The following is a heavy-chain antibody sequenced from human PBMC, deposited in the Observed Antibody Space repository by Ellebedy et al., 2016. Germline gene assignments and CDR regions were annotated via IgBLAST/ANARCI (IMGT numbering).Heavy chain of an antibody. J-gene: IGHJ4*02. CDR1: GDSMSSSSSY. Sequence: SETLSLTCTVSGDSMSSSSSYWGWIRQPPGKGLEWIGSVYYSGSTYYNASLESRVTISVDTSKNHFSLILRSVTAADTAVYYCTRRDGYTFYYWGQGTLITVSS. V-gene: IGHV4-39*02. D-gene: IGHD5-24*01. CDR3: TRRDGYTFYY. CDR2: VYYSGST.